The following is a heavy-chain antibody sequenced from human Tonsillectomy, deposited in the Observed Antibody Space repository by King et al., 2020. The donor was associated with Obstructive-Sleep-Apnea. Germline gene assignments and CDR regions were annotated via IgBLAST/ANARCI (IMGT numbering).Heavy chain of an antibody. CDR2: IYYSGST. CDR3: ARGGYGDY. Sequence: VQLQESGPGLVKPSETLSLTCTVSGGSISFYYWSWIRQPPGKGLEWIGYIYYSGSTNYNPSLKSRVTISVDTPKNQFSLTLSSVTAADTAVYYCARGGYGDYWAQGTLVTVSS. D-gene: IGHD5-12*01. CDR1: GGSISFYY. V-gene: IGHV4-59*01. J-gene: IGHJ4*02.